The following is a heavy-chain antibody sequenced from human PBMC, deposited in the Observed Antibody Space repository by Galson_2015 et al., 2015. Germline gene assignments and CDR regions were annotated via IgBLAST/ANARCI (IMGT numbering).Heavy chain of an antibody. CDR1: GFTFSNYG. CDR2: IWYDGGNK. J-gene: IGHJ3*02. Sequence: SLRLSCAASGFTFSNYGMHWVRQAPGKGLEWVAVIWYDGGNKYYVDSVKGRFTISRDNFKNTLYLQMNSLRAEDTAVYYCARGGVTAAPDGFEIWGQGTMVTVSA. V-gene: IGHV3-33*01. CDR3: ARGGVTAAPDGFEI.